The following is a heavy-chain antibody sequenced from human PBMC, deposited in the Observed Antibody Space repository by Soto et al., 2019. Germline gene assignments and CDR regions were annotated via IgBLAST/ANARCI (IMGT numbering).Heavy chain of an antibody. CDR3: AKDRSPNPVDIVVSSYFDL. D-gene: IGHD2-2*01. V-gene: IGHV3-23*01. J-gene: IGHJ4*02. Sequence: EVQLLESGGGLVQPGGSLRLSCAASVFIFSNYAVTWVRQAPGKGLEWVSTITGSGGRTSYTDSVKGRFTISRDNSNSKNSLYLQMNSLRAEDTAIYYCAKDRSPNPVDIVVSSYFDLWGQGTLVTVSS. CDR2: ITGSGGRT. CDR1: VFIFSNYA.